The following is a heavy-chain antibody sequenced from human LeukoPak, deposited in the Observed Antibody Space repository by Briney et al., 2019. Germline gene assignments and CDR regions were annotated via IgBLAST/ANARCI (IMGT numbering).Heavy chain of an antibody. CDR2: IFYSGST. D-gene: IGHD4/OR15-4a*01. Sequence: PSETLSLTCTVSGGSISSYYWSWIRQPPGKGLEWIGYIFYSGSTNYNPSLKSRVTISVDTSKNQFSLKLSSVTAADTAVYYCARRAGAYSHPYDYWGQGTLVTVSS. CDR1: GGSISSYY. CDR3: ARRAGAYSHPYDY. J-gene: IGHJ4*02. V-gene: IGHV4-59*01.